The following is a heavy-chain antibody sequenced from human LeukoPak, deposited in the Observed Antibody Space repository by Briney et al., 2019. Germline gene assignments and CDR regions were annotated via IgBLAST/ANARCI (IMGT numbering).Heavy chain of an antibody. V-gene: IGHV1-69*04. CDR3: ARAPPHDAFDI. CDR1: GGTFSSYA. J-gene: IGHJ3*02. Sequence: SVKVSCKASGGTFSSYAISWVRQAPGQGLEWMGRIIPILGIANYTQKFQGRVTITADKSTSTAYMELSSLRSEDTAVYYCARAPPHDAFDIWGQGTMVTVSS. CDR2: IIPILGIA.